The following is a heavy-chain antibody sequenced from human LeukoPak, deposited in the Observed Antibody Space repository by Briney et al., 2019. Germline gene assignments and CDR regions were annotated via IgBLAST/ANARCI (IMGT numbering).Heavy chain of an antibody. D-gene: IGHD6-19*01. CDR3: ARDLAGYSSSFDY. CDR2: IIPIFGTA. Sequence: SVKLSCTPSGGTFSSYAISWVRQAPGQGLEWMGGIIPIFGTANYAQKFQGRVTITTDESTSTAYMELSSLRSEDTAVYYCARDLAGYSSSFDYWGQGTLVTVSS. V-gene: IGHV1-69*05. J-gene: IGHJ4*02. CDR1: GGTFSSYA.